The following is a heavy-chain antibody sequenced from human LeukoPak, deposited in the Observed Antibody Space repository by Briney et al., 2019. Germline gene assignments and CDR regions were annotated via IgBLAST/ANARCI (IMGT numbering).Heavy chain of an antibody. J-gene: IGHJ5*02. Sequence: GSSVKVSCKASGGTFSSYAISWVRQAPGQGLEWMGGIIPIFGTANYAQKFQGRVTITADESTSTAYMELSSLRSEDTAVYYCARFDLGYCSSTSCFNNWFDPWGQGTLVTVSS. D-gene: IGHD2-2*01. V-gene: IGHV1-69*01. CDR1: GGTFSSYA. CDR3: ARFDLGYCSSTSCFNNWFDP. CDR2: IIPIFGTA.